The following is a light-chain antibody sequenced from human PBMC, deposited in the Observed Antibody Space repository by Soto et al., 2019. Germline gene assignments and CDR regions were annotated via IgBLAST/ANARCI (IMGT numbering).Light chain of an antibody. CDR2: AAS. CDR1: QSVSSN. V-gene: IGKV3-15*01. CDR3: QQYNNWPPIT. Sequence: EIVMTQSPATLSVSPGERATLSCRASQSVSSNLAWYQQKPGQGPRLLIYAASTRATGIPARFSGSGSGTEFTLTISSLQFEDFAVYYCQQYNNWPPITFGPGTKVDIK. J-gene: IGKJ3*01.